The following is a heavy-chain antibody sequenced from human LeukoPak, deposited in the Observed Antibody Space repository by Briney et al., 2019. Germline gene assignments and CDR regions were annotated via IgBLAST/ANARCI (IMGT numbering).Heavy chain of an antibody. CDR1: GYTFTGYY. J-gene: IGHJ4*02. CDR2: INPNSGGT. D-gene: IGHD2-15*01. CDR3: ARDPHSGYCSGGSCYARDY. V-gene: IGHV1-2*02. Sequence: ASVKVSCKASGYTFTGYYMHWVRQAPGQGLEWMGWINPNSGGTNYAQKFQGRVTMTRDTSISTAYMELSRLRSDDTAVYYCARDPHSGYCSGGSCYARDYWGQGTLVTVSS.